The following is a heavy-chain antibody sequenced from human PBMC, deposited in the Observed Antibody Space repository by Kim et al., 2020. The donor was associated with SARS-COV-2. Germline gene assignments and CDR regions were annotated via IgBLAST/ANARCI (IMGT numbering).Heavy chain of an antibody. CDR3: ARGSLPH. CDR1: GFTFSNFW. Sequence: GGSLRLSCAASGFTFSNFWMSWVRQVPGQGLEWVANINQDGSEKFYVGSMKGRFTISRDNAKNSLFLQMNSLRVEDTAIYYCARGSLPHWGRGTLVTVSS. D-gene: IGHD6-6*01. J-gene: IGHJ4*02. V-gene: IGHV3-7*03. CDR2: INQDGSEK.